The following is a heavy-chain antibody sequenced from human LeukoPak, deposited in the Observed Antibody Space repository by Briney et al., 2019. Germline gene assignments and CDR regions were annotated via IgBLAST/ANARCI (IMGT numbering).Heavy chain of an antibody. V-gene: IGHV3-30-3*01. D-gene: IGHD3-16*01. CDR2: ISYDGSNK. Sequence: GGSLRLSCAASGFTFSSYAMHWVRQAPGKGLEWVAVISYDGSNKYCADSVKGRFTISRDNSKNTLYLQMNSLRVEDTAVYYCAREGLGFDYWGQGTLVTVSS. CDR3: AREGLGFDY. CDR1: GFTFSSYA. J-gene: IGHJ4*02.